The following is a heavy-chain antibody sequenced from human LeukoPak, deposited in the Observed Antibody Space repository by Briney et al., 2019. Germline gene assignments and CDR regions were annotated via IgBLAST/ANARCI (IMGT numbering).Heavy chain of an antibody. V-gene: IGHV3-53*01. J-gene: IGHJ3*02. CDR2: IYRGGST. CDR3: ARDRSATLRGVGGADAFDI. D-gene: IGHD4-23*01. CDR1: GLTVSTNY. Sequence: GGSLRLSXAVSGLTVSTNYMSWVRQAPGKGLEWVSVIYRGGSTYYADSVKGRFTISRDDSKNTLYLQMNSLTVEDTAVYYCARDRSATLRGVGGADAFDIWGRGTMVTVSS.